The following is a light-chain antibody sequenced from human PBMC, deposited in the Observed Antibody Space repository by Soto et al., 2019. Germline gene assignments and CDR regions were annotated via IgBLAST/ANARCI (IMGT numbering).Light chain of an antibody. CDR2: EVS. CDR1: SSDVGGYNY. CDR3: NSYRSSSTLVV. V-gene: IGLV2-14*01. J-gene: IGLJ2*01. Sequence: QSALTQPASVSGSPGQSITISCTGTSSDVGGYNYVSWYQQHPGKAPKLMIYEVSNRPSGVSNRFSGSKSGNTASLTISGLQAEDEADYYCNSYRSSSTLVVFGGGTKVTVL.